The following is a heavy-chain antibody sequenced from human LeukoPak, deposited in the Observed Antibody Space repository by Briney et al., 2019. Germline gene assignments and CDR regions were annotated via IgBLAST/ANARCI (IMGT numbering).Heavy chain of an antibody. CDR3: ARDKHYYDSSNYV. CDR2: INWSGGTT. Sequence: TGGSLRLSCAASGFTFNDYGMSWVRQGPGKGLEWVSGINWSGGTTGYADSVKGRFTISRDNAKNSLYLQMNSLRAEDTALYYCARDKHYYDSSNYVWGQGTLVTVSS. D-gene: IGHD3-22*01. J-gene: IGHJ4*02. CDR1: GFTFNDYG. V-gene: IGHV3-20*04.